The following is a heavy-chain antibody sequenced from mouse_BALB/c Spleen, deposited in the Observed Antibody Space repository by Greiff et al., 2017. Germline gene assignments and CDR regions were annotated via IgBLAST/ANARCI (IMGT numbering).Heavy chain of an antibody. J-gene: IGHJ2*01. CDR3: ARYYGSSSFDY. V-gene: IGHV5-17*02. CDR2: ISSGSSTI. D-gene: IGHD1-1*01. CDR1: GFTFSSFG. Sequence: EVQRVESGGGLVQPGGSRKLSCAASGFTFSSFGMHWVRQAPEKGLEWVAYISSGSSTIYYPDTVKGRFTISRDNAKNTLYLQMSSLKSEDTAMYYCARYYGSSSFDYWGQGTTLTVSS.